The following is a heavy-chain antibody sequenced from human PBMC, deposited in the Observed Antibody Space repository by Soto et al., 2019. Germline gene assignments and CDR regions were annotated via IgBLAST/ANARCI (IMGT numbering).Heavy chain of an antibody. D-gene: IGHD5-12*01. Sequence: QITLKESGPTLVKPTQTLTLTCTFSEFSLNTGGEGVGWIRQPPGKALEWLALIYWDDNKRYSPSLKNRLTITKDTSKNQVVLTMTNMDPVDTATYYCAHRRISWLHFVGGYDYWGQGALVTVSS. CDR1: EFSLNTGGEG. J-gene: IGHJ4*02. V-gene: IGHV2-5*02. CDR2: IYWDDNK. CDR3: AHRRISWLHFVGGYDY.